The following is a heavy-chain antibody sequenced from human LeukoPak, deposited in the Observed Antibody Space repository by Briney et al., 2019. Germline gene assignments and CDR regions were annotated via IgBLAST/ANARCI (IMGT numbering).Heavy chain of an antibody. CDR1: GFTVSSSY. V-gene: IGHV3-53*04. CDR3: ARDVGALRVFDY. Sequence: GGSLRLSCAASGFTVSSSYMSWVRQAPGKGLEWVAVIYSGGSTYYADSVKGRLPISRHHSKHPLYPEMTRLRAEDPGLYYCARDVGALRVFDYWGQGTLVTVSS. D-gene: IGHD1-26*01. CDR2: IYSGGST. J-gene: IGHJ4*02.